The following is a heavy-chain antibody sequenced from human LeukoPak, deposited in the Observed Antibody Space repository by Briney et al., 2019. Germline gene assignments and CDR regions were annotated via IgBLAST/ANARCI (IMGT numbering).Heavy chain of an antibody. CDR2: IYYSGNT. V-gene: IGHV4-39*01. Sequence: SETLSLTCTVSGVSISSSNSYWGWIRQPPGKGLEWIGSIYYSGNTYYNASLKSQVSISIDTSKNQFSLRLTSVTAADTAVYYCARRRRHIVVVTAAGGYWFDPWGQGTLVTVSS. D-gene: IGHD2-21*02. J-gene: IGHJ5*02. CDR3: ARRRRHIVVVTAAGGYWFDP. CDR1: GVSISSSNSY.